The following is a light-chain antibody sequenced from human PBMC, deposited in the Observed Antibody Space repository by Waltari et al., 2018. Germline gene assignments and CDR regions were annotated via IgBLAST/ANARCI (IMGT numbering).Light chain of an antibody. V-gene: IGLV2-8*01. J-gene: IGLJ2*01. Sequence: QSALTQPPSASGSPGQSVTISCTGTSSDVGGYNYVSWYQQHPGKAPKLMISEVTKRPSGVPDRLAGSKSGNTASLTVSGLQAEDEADYDCSSYAGSNNLVFGGGTKLTVL. CDR2: EVT. CDR1: SSDVGGYNY. CDR3: SSYAGSNNLV.